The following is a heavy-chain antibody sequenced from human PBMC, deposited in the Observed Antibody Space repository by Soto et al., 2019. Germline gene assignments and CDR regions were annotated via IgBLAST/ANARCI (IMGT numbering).Heavy chain of an antibody. V-gene: IGHV1-69*13. CDR2: VIPIFGTA. CDR3: ASRRPEGYYGMDV. J-gene: IGHJ6*02. Sequence: SVKVSCKASGGTFSSYAISWVRQAPGQGLEWMGGVIPIFGTANYAQKFQGRVTITADESTSTAYMELSSLRSEDTAVYYCASRRPEGYYGMDVWGQGTTVTVSS. CDR1: GGTFSSYA.